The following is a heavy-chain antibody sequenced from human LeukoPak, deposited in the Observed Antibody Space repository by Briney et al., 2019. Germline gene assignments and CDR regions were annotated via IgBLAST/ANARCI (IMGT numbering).Heavy chain of an antibody. CDR3: AGIVGALGRYYYYYMDV. CDR2: IYYSGST. D-gene: IGHD1-26*01. CDR1: GGSISSSSYY. V-gene: IGHV4-39*01. J-gene: IGHJ6*03. Sequence: PSETLSLTCTVSGGSISSSSYYWGWIRQPPGKGLEWIGSIYYSGSTYYNPSLKSRVTISVDTSKNQFSLKLSSVTAADTAVYYCAGIVGALGRYYYYYMDVWGKGTTVTISS.